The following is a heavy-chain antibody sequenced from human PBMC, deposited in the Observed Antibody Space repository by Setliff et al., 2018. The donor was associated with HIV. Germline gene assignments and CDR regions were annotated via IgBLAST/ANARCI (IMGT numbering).Heavy chain of an antibody. J-gene: IGHJ3*02. Sequence: GGSLRLSCAASGFTFSSYSMNWVRQAPGKGLQWVSYISSSSNTKYYADSVKGRFTISRDNAKNSLYLQMDGLRVEDTAVYYCARSLYDSSMNVIWGQGTMVTVSS. D-gene: IGHD3-22*01. CDR3: ARSLYDSSMNVI. CDR2: ISSSSNTK. CDR1: GFTFSSYS. V-gene: IGHV3-48*01.